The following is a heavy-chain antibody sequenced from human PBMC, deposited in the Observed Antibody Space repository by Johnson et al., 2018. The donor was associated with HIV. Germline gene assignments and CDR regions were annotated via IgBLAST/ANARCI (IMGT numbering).Heavy chain of an antibody. CDR1: GFTFSSYG. V-gene: IGHV3-30*02. CDR2: IRYDGSNQ. Sequence: QLVESGGGVVQPGGSLRLSCAASGFTFSSYGMHWVRQAPVKGLEWVAFIRYDGSNQYYADSVKGRFTIPSDNSKNTMYLQMNSLRSEDTAVYYWARDLRGAFDIWGQGTMVAVSS. CDR3: ARDLRGAFDI. J-gene: IGHJ3*02.